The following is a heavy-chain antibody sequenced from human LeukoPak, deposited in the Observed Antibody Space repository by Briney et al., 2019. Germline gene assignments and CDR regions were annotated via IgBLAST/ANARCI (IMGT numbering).Heavy chain of an antibody. J-gene: IGHJ4*02. Sequence: SETLSLTCTVSGGSISSYYWSWIRQPAGKGLEWIGRIYTSGSTNYNPSLKSRVTMSVDTSKNQFSLKLSSVTAADTAVYYCARDLSGMALQRTFDYWGQGTLVTVSS. D-gene: IGHD1-14*01. CDR2: IYTSGST. CDR3: ARDLSGMALQRTFDY. CDR1: GGSISSYY. V-gene: IGHV4-4*07.